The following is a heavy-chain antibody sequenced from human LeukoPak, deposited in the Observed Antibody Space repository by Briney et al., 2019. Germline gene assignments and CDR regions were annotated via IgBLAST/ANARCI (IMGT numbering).Heavy chain of an antibody. CDR3: ASALRGVITN. D-gene: IGHD3-10*01. Sequence: GGSLRLSCAASGFTFSTSWMHWVRQAPGEGLVWVSRISSDGSITDYADCVKGRFTISRDNAKNTLYLQMNSLRAEDTAVYYCASALRGVITNWGQGTLVTVSS. CDR2: ISSDGSIT. V-gene: IGHV3-74*01. CDR1: GFTFSTSW. J-gene: IGHJ4*02.